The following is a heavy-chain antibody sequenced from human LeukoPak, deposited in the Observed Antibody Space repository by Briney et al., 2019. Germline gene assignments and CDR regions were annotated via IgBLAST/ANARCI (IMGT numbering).Heavy chain of an antibody. V-gene: IGHV3-23*01. Sequence: GGSLRLSCATSGFTFSSYAMSWVRQAPGKGLEWVSAISGSGGSTYYADSVKGRFTISRDNSKNTLYLQMNSLRAEDTAVYYCAKVPSSIWLVPDYWGQGTLVTVSS. CDR3: AKVPSSIWLVPDY. D-gene: IGHD6-6*01. CDR1: GFTFSSYA. CDR2: ISGSGGST. J-gene: IGHJ4*02.